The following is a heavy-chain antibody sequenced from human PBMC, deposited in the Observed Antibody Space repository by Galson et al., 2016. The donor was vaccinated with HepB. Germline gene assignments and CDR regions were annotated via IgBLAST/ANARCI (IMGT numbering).Heavy chain of an antibody. D-gene: IGHD5-18*01. V-gene: IGHV1-2*02. CDR3: ARAPRRYNQGTARSDPFDI. J-gene: IGHJ3*02. CDR2: MNPNYGGT. Sequence: SVKVSCKASGYTFTGHYLHWVRQAPGQGLEWMGWMNPNYGGTYYAQTFQGRVTMTSDTSISTASMELSSLRSDDTAVYYCARAPRRYNQGTARSDPFDIWGQGTMVTVSS. CDR1: GYTFTGHY.